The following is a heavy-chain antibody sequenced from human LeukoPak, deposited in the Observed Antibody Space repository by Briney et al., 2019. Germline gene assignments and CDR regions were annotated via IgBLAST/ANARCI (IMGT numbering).Heavy chain of an antibody. CDR3: ARHMGSRYDFWSGYYPHDAFDI. D-gene: IGHD3-3*01. CDR1: GFTFSSYW. Sequence: GGSLRLSCEASGFTFSSYWMSWVRQAPGKGLEWVANIKQDGSEKYYVDSVKGRFTISRDNAKNSLYLQMNSLRVEDTAVYYCARHMGSRYDFWSGYYPHDAFDIWGQGTMVTVSS. J-gene: IGHJ3*02. V-gene: IGHV3-7*01. CDR2: IKQDGSEK.